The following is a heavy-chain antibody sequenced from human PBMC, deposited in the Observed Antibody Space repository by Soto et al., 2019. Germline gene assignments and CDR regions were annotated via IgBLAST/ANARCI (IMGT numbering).Heavy chain of an antibody. CDR1: GFTFSSYA. CDR3: GKVAHDFGSGYYLAS. V-gene: IGHV3-23*01. Sequence: PGGSLRLSCAASGFTFSSYAMSWVRQAPGKGLEWVSAISGSGGSTYYADSVKGRFTISRDNSKNTLYLQMNSLRAEDTAVYYFGKVAHDFGSGYYLASGGQGTLVPVSS. CDR2: ISGSGGST. D-gene: IGHD3-3*01. J-gene: IGHJ4*02.